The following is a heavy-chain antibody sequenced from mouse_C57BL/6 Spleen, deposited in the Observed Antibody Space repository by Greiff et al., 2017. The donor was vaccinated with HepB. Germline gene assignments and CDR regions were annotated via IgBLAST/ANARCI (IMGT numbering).Heavy chain of an antibody. Sequence: EVQLQQSGPELVKPGASVKMSCKASGYTFTDYNMHWVKQSHGKSLEWMGYINPNNGGTSYNQKFKGKATLTVNKSSSTAYMELRSLTSEDSAVYYCASVFITTVVARAMDYWGQGTSVTVSS. CDR1: GYTFTDYN. D-gene: IGHD1-1*01. CDR3: ASVFITTVVARAMDY. J-gene: IGHJ4*01. CDR2: INPNNGGT. V-gene: IGHV1-22*01.